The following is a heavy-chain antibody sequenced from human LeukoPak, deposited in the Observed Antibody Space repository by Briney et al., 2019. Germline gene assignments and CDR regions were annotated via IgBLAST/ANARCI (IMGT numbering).Heavy chain of an antibody. CDR3: ARVLPSITGTPGAFDI. Sequence: GGSLSLSCAASGFTFSRYWMSWVRQAPGKGLEWVAYIKHDGGEKYYVAPVKGRFTISRDNAKNSLYLQMNSLRAEDTAVYYCARVLPSITGTPGAFDICGQGTMVTVSS. V-gene: IGHV3-7*01. CDR2: IKHDGGEK. D-gene: IGHD1-7*01. CDR1: GFTFSRYW. J-gene: IGHJ3*02.